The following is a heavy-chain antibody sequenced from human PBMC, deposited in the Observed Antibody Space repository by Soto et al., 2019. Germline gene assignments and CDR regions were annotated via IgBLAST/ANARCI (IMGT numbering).Heavy chain of an antibody. V-gene: IGHV4-4*02. CDR2: IYHSGST. Sequence: QVQLQESGPGLVKPSGTLSLSCTVSGGSITSSNYWRWVRQPPGKGLEWIGEIYHSGSTHYNPSLKSRVTISLDKSKNHFSLNLSSVTAADTAVYYCARDRTSSGGDSRRWFDPWGQGTLVSVSS. CDR1: GGSITSSNY. D-gene: IGHD5-18*01. CDR3: ARDRTSSGGDSRRWFDP. J-gene: IGHJ5*02.